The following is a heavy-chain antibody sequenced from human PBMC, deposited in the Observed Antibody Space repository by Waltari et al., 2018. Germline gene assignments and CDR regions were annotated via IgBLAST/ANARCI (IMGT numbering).Heavy chain of an antibody. V-gene: IGHV4-34*02. D-gene: IGHD3-22*01. CDR3: AKPLYTSGWHGYET. Sequence: QVQLQQWGAGQLKTSETLSLTCAVSGGSFRAYYWAWIRQRPGKGLEWIGEITDGGITTSNPYLKSRVTISVDTAKNQFSLRLTSVTGADTAVYYCAKPLYTSGWHGYETWGPGNLVTVSS. CDR1: GGSFRAYY. CDR2: ITDGGIT. J-gene: IGHJ5*02.